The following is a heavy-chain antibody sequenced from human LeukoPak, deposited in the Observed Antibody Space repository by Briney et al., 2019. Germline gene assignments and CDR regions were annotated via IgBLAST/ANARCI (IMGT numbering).Heavy chain of an antibody. CDR3: AKDPLRSFDWVFPPPHYFDY. Sequence: GGSLRLSCAASGFTFSSYAMSWVRQAPGKGLEWVSAISGSGGSTYYADSVKGRFTISRDNSKNTLYLQMNSLRAEDTAVYYCAKDPLRSFDWVFPPPHYFDYWGQGTLVTVSS. CDR2: ISGSGGST. D-gene: IGHD3-9*01. CDR1: GFTFSSYA. J-gene: IGHJ4*02. V-gene: IGHV3-23*01.